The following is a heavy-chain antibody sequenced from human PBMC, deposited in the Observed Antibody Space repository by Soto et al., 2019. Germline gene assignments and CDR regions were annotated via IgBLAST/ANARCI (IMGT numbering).Heavy chain of an antibody. Sequence: QVQLVQSGAEMKKPGSSVKVSCQSSGGTFNTYAMNWVRQAPGHGTEWMGDISPMFGAANYAPKFQGRVTITADESTGTSYMQLSSLTSEDTALYFCAREVQVHTPAFVYWGQGTLVTVSS. CDR2: ISPMFGAA. J-gene: IGHJ4*02. CDR1: GGTFNTYA. V-gene: IGHV1-69*19. CDR3: AREVQVHTPAFVY.